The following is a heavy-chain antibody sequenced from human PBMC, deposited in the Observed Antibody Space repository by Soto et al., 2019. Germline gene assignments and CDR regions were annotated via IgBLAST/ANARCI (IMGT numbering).Heavy chain of an antibody. J-gene: IGHJ4*02. CDR3: AKEGPSTNWYFDY. Sequence: QVQLVESEGGVVQPGRSLRLSCTASGFTFSNYGMHWVRQAPGKGLKWVTVISYDGNVAYYADSVKGRFTSSRDTSKNTLYLQMNSLRTEDTAVYYCAKEGPSTNWYFDYWGQGTLVTVSS. CDR2: ISYDGNVA. CDR1: GFTFSNYG. V-gene: IGHV3-30*18. D-gene: IGHD1-1*01.